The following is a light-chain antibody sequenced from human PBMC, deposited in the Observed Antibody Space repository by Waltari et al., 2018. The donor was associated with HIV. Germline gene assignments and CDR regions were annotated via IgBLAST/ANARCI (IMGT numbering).Light chain of an antibody. CDR3: QQNHDWPPIT. CDR1: QSIANN. CDR2: GAS. J-gene: IGKJ5*01. Sequence: EIAMTQSPATLSVSPGERATLSCRASQSIANNLAWYQQKLGQAPRLLIYGASTRATDIPARFSGSGSGTEFTLTINNLQSEDFAVYYCQQNHDWPPITFGQGTRLEIK. V-gene: IGKV3-15*01.